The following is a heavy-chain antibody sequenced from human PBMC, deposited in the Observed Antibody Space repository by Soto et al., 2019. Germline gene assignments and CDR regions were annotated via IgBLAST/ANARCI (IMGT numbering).Heavy chain of an antibody. D-gene: IGHD6-19*01. CDR2: IYYSGST. V-gene: IGHV4-59*01. J-gene: IGHJ4*02. Sequence: QVQLQESGPGLVKPSETLSLTCTVSGGSITSYYWSWIRQPPGKGLEWIGHIYYSGSTNYNPSLKSRVTISVDTSKNQFSRRLNSVTAADTAVYYCAKVGSGWTGGTDYWGQGTLVTVSS. CDR1: GGSITSYY. CDR3: AKVGSGWTGGTDY.